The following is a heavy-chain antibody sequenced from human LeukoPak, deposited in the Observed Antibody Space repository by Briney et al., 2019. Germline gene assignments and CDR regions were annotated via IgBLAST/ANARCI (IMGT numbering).Heavy chain of an antibody. D-gene: IGHD2-2*02. Sequence: ASVKVSCKASGYTFTGYDINWVRQATGQGLEWMEWMNPNSGNTGYAQKFQGRVTMTRNTSISTAYMELSSLRSEDTAVYYCARKYCSSTSCYIYPGGFDPWGQGTLVTVSS. CDR2: MNPNSGNT. V-gene: IGHV1-8*01. CDR3: ARKYCSSTSCYIYPGGFDP. CDR1: GYTFTGYD. J-gene: IGHJ5*02.